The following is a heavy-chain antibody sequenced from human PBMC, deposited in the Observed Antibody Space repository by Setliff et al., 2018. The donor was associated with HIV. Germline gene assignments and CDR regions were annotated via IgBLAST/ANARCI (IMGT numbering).Heavy chain of an antibody. V-gene: IGHV1-8*02. CDR1: GYTFTNSD. Sequence: ASVKVSCKASGYTFTNSDINWVRQAPGQGLEWMGWMNPKSGNTGYAQKFQGRVTMTSNTFIGTAYMELNSLTSDDTAVYYCARGHLDYDYWEDILGNWFDPWGQGTQVTVSS. J-gene: IGHJ5*02. CDR3: ARGHLDYDYWEDILGNWFDP. CDR2: MNPKSGNT. D-gene: IGHD3-3*01.